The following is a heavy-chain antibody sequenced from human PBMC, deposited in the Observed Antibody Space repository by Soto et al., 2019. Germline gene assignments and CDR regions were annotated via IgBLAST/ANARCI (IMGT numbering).Heavy chain of an antibody. V-gene: IGHV3-15*07. CDR2: SKSKTDGGTT. D-gene: IGHD6-19*01. J-gene: IGHJ4*02. CDR3: TPLALKYSSGWYEFSD. Sequence: EVQLVESGGGLVKPGGSLRLSCAASGFTFSNVWMNWVRQAPGKGLEWVGRSKSKTDGGTTDYAAPVKGRFTISRDDSKNTLHLQINSLKTEDTAVYYCTPLALKYSSGWYEFSDWGQGTLVTVSS. CDR1: GFTFSNVW.